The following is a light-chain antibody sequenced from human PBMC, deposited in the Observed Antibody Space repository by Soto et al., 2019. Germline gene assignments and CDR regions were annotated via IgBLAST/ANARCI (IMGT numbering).Light chain of an antibody. Sequence: HPASVSWSPGQSITISCIGTSGDVGNYNYVSWYQQHPGKVPKLMIYEVSNRPSGVSHRFSGSKSGNTASLTISGLQAEDEADYYCSSYTTSSNYVFGTGTKVTVL. V-gene: IGLV2-14*01. CDR1: SGDVGNYNY. J-gene: IGLJ1*01. CDR3: SSYTTSSNYV. CDR2: EVS.